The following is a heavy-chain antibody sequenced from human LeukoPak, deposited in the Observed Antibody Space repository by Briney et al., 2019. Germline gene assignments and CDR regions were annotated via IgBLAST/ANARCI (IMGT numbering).Heavy chain of an antibody. CDR1: GYTFTSYG. CDR2: ISAYNGNT. CDR3: GTVRGILSYFDL. D-gene: IGHD3-16*01. J-gene: IGHJ2*01. Sequence: GASVKVSCKASGYTFTSYGISWVRQAPGQGLEWMGWISAYNGNTNYAQKFQGRVTMTRDTSISTAYMELSRLRSDDTAVYYCGTVRGILSYFDLWGRGTLVTVSS. V-gene: IGHV1-18*01.